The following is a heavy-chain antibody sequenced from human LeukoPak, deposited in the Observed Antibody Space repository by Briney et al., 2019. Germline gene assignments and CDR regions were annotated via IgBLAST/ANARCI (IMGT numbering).Heavy chain of an antibody. J-gene: IGHJ4*02. D-gene: IGHD2-21*02. Sequence: PGGSLRLSCAASGFTFSSYSMNWVRQAPGKGLEWVSSISSSSSYIYYADLVKGRFTISRDNAQNSLYLQMNSLRAEDTAVYYCARDGEVVVTAFYFDYWGQGTLVTVSS. CDR2: ISSSSSYI. CDR3: ARDGEVVVTAFYFDY. V-gene: IGHV3-21*01. CDR1: GFTFSSYS.